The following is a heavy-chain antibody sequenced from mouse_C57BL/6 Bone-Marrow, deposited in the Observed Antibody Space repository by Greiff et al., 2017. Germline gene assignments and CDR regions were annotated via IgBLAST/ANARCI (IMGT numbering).Heavy chain of an antibody. Sequence: EVHLVESGGGLVQPGGSMKLSCAASGFTFSDAWMDWVRQSPEKGLAWVAEIRNKANNHATYYAESVKGRFTISRDDSKSRLYLQMNSLRAEDTGIYYCTRNRGLYFDVWGKGTTLTVSS. D-gene: IGHD3-3*01. J-gene: IGHJ1*03. V-gene: IGHV6-6*01. CDR2: IRNKANNHAT. CDR3: TRNRGLYFDV. CDR1: GFTFSDAW.